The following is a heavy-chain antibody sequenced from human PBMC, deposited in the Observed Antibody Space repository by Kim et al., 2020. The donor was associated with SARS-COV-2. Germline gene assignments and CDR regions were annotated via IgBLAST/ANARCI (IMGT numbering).Heavy chain of an antibody. J-gene: IGHJ4*02. CDR3: ARDRNNDQSGDLYFDS. V-gene: IGHV3-7*01. CDR2: IKHVGSEK. Sequence: GGSLRLSCAASGFTFSIYWMSWVRQAPGKGLEWVANIKHVGSEKYYVDSVKGRFAISRDNAKNSLYLQMTSLRAEDTAVYYCARDRNNDQSGDLYFDSWGQGTLVTVSS. CDR1: GFTFSIYW. D-gene: IGHD3-10*01.